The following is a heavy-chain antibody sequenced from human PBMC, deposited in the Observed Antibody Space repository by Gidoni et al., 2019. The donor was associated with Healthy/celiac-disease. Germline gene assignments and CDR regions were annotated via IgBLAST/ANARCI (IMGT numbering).Heavy chain of an antibody. Sequence: QVQLVESGGGVVQPGRSLRLSCAASGFTFSSYGMHWVRQAPGKGLEWVAVISYDGSNKYYADSVKGRFTISRDNSKNTLYLQMNSLRAEDTAVYYCARESPCSGGSCYVGAFDIWGQGTMVTVSS. D-gene: IGHD2-15*01. CDR3: ARESPCSGGSCYVGAFDI. CDR2: ISYDGSNK. J-gene: IGHJ3*02. V-gene: IGHV3-30*03. CDR1: GFTFSSYG.